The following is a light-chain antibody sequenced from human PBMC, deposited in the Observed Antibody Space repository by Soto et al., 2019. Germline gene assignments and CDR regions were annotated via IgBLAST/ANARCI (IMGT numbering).Light chain of an antibody. J-gene: IGKJ5*01. CDR3: KQSYSTLIT. CDR1: QSISSY. Sequence: DIQMTQSPSSLSASVGDRVTITCRASQSISSYLNWYQQKPGKAPKLPIYAAYSLQSGVQSRFSGSGSGTDFTLTIRSLQPEDFATYYCKQSYSTLITFGQGTRLEIK. V-gene: IGKV1-39*01. CDR2: AAY.